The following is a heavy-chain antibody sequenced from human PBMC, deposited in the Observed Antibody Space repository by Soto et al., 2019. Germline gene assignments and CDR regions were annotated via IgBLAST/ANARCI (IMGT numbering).Heavy chain of an antibody. D-gene: IGHD2-2*01. CDR3: VRDRSRPAAMDY. V-gene: IGHV3-7*01. CDR1: GFSISRHW. Sequence: PGGSLRLSCAASGFSISRHWMSWVRQAPGKGLEWVANIRQDGSEQFSVDSVRGRFTLSRDNAENSLHLQMNSLRVEDTAVYYCVRDRSRPAAMDYWGQGALVTVSS. CDR2: IRQDGSEQ. J-gene: IGHJ4*02.